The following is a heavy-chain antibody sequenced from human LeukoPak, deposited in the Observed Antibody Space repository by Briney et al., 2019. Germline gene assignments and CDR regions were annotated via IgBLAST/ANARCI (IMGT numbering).Heavy chain of an antibody. V-gene: IGHV4-4*09. CDR1: GFTFSSYA. Sequence: LRLSCAASGFTFSSYAMSWIRQPPGQGLEWIAYIHSNGYANYNPSLKSRVTISVDTSKNQFSLKVTSVTAADTAMYYCTKREGPMSGSYDYFDPWGQGTLVTVS. CDR3: TKREGPMSGSYDYFDP. CDR2: IHSNGYA. D-gene: IGHD1-26*01. J-gene: IGHJ5*02.